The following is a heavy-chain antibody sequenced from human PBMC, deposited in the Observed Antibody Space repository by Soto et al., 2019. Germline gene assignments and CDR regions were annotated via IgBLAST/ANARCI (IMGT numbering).Heavy chain of an antibody. D-gene: IGHD4-17*01. V-gene: IGHV5-10-1*01. J-gene: IGHJ5*02. Sequence: RGESLKISCKGSGYSFTSYWISCVRQMPGKGLEWMVRIDPSDSYTNYSPSFQGHVTISADKSISTAYLQWSSLKASDTAMYYCATNSGDVGWFDPWGQGTLVTVSS. CDR2: IDPSDSYT. CDR1: GYSFTSYW. CDR3: ATNSGDVGWFDP.